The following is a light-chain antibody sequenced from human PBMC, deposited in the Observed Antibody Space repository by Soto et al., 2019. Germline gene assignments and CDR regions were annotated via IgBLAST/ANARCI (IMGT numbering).Light chain of an antibody. J-gene: IGKJ1*01. CDR1: QSVSGN. V-gene: IGKV3-15*01. CDR3: QQYNDWRT. CDR2: ATF. Sequence: ETVLTQSPATLSVSPGERATLSCRASQSVSGNLAWYQQRPGQAPRLLIYATFTRATGIPARFSGSGSGTQFTLTISSLQSEDVAVYYCQQYNDWRTFGQGTKVEI.